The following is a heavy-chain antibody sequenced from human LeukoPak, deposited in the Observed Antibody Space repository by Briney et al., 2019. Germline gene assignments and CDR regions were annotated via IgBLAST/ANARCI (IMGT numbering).Heavy chain of an antibody. Sequence: GSLVKVSCKASGGTFSSYAISWVRQAPGQGLEWMGGIIPIFGTANYAQKFQGRVTITADESTSTAYMELSSLRSEDTAVYYCARNGYSSGGAFDYWGQGTLVTVSS. V-gene: IGHV1-69*01. CDR3: ARNGYSSGGAFDY. CDR1: GGTFSSYA. CDR2: IIPIFGTA. J-gene: IGHJ4*02. D-gene: IGHD6-19*01.